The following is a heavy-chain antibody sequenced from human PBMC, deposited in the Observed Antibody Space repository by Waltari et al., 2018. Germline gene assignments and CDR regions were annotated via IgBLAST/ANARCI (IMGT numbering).Heavy chain of an antibody. D-gene: IGHD3-10*01. CDR1: GYTLTELP. Sequence: QVQLVQSGAEVKKPGASVKVSCKVSGYTLTELPRHWVRQAPGKGLEWMGGFDPEDGETIYAQKFQGRVTMTEDTSTDTAYMELSSLRSEDTAVYYCATHYGSGAYPHAFDIWGQGTMVTVSS. CDR2: FDPEDGET. CDR3: ATHYGSGAYPHAFDI. V-gene: IGHV1-24*01. J-gene: IGHJ3*02.